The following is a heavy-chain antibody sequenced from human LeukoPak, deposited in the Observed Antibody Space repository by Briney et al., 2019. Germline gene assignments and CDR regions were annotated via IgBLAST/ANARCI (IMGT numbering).Heavy chain of an antibody. V-gene: IGHV3-30*04. CDR3: VRDKGSGYDYYYYYMDV. Sequence: GGSLSLSCAASGFTFSSYAMHWVRQAPGKGLEWVAVISYDGSNKYYADSVKGRFTISRDNSKNTLYLQMNSLRAEDTAVYYCVRDKGSGYDYYYYYMDVWGKGTTVTISS. CDR2: ISYDGSNK. D-gene: IGHD5-12*01. J-gene: IGHJ6*03. CDR1: GFTFSSYA.